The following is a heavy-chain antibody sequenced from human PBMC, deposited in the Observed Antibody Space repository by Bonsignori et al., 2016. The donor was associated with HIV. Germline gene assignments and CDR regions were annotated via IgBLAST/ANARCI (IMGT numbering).Heavy chain of an antibody. CDR3: ARNSPYFDS. CDR2: ISPADSDT. V-gene: IGHV5-51*01. Sequence: VRQMPGKGLEWIGIISPADSDTTYSPSFEGQITISADKSVNTVYLQWDSLKARDTAIYYCARNSPYFDSWGQGTLVTVSS. J-gene: IGHJ4*02. D-gene: IGHD2-21*01.